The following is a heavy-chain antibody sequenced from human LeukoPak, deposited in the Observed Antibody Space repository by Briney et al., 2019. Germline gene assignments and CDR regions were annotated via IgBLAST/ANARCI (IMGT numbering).Heavy chain of an antibody. J-gene: IGHJ4*02. V-gene: IGHV4-34*01. CDR2: INHSGST. Sequence: SETLSLTCAVYGGSFSGYYWSWIRQPPGKGLEWIGEINHSGSTNYNPSLKSRVTISVDTSKNQFSLKLSSVTAADTAAYYCARYSSSWYYFDYWGQGTLVTVSS. D-gene: IGHD6-13*01. CDR1: GGSFSGYY. CDR3: ARYSSSWYYFDY.